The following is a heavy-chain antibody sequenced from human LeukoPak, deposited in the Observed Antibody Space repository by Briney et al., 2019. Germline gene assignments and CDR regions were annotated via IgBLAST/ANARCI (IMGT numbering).Heavy chain of an antibody. CDR2: ISYDGSNK. Sequence: PGGSLRLSCAASGFTFSSYGMHWVRQAPGKGLEWVAVISYDGSNKYYADSVKGRFTISRDNSKNTLYLQMNSLRAEDTAVYYCARSDMYYDFWSGSPDYWGQGTLVTVSS. J-gene: IGHJ4*02. V-gene: IGHV3-30*19. CDR1: GFTFSSYG. D-gene: IGHD3-3*01. CDR3: ARSDMYYDFWSGSPDY.